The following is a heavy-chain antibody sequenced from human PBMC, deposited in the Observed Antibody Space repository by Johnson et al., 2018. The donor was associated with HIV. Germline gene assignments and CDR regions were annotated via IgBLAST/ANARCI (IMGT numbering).Heavy chain of an antibody. CDR3: ARACRDGYTCDAFDI. Sequence: QVQLVESGGGVVLPGRSLRLSCAASGFTFSSYGTHWVRQAPGKGLEWVAGIWYDGSNKYYADYVKGRFTISRDNSKNTLYLQMNSLRAEDTAVYYCARACRDGYTCDAFDIWGQGTMVTVSS. CDR1: GFTFSSYG. J-gene: IGHJ3*02. D-gene: IGHD5-24*01. CDR2: IWYDGSNK. V-gene: IGHV3-33*01.